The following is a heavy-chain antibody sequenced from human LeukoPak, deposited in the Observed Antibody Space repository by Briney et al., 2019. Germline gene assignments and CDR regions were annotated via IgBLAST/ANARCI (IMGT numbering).Heavy chain of an antibody. CDR1: GGSFSGYY. D-gene: IGHD2-2*01. CDR2: INHSGST. J-gene: IGHJ5*02. CDR3: ARGRRPVLQLLRPNWFDP. V-gene: IGHV4-34*01. Sequence: SETLSLTCAVYGGSFSGYYWSWIRQPPGKGPEWIGEINHSGSTNYNPSLKSRVTISVDTSKNQFSLKLSSVTAADTAVYYCARGRRPVLQLLRPNWFDPWGQGTLVTVPS.